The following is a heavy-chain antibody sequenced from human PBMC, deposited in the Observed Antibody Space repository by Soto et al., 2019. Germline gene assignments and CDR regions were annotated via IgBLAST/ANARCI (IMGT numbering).Heavy chain of an antibody. D-gene: IGHD2-2*01. CDR1: GYTFTSYA. CDR2: INTNTGNP. V-gene: IGHV7-4-1*01. J-gene: IGHJ6*02. Sequence: QVQLVQSGSELKKPGASVKVSCKASGYTFTSYAMNWVRQAPGQGLEWMGWINTNTGNPTYAQGFTGRFVFSLDTSVNTAYLQICSLKAEDTTVYYCARAGEDCSRTSCPNYYYYGMDVWGQGTTVTVSS. CDR3: ARAGEDCSRTSCPNYYYYGMDV.